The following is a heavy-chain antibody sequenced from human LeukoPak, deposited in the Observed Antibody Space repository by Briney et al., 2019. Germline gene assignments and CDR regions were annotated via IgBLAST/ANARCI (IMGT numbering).Heavy chain of an antibody. Sequence: ASVKVSCKASGGTFSSYAISWVRQAPGQGLEWMGGIIPIFGTANYAQKFQGRVTITADESTSTAYMELSSLRSEDTAVYYCARLDDSSGKFDYWGQGTLVTVSS. CDR3: ARLDDSSGKFDY. D-gene: IGHD3-22*01. CDR2: IIPIFGTA. CDR1: GGTFSSYA. V-gene: IGHV1-69*13. J-gene: IGHJ4*02.